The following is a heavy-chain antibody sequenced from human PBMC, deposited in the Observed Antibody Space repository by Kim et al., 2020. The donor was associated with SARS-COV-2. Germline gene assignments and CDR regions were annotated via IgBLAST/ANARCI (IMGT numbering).Heavy chain of an antibody. J-gene: IGHJ5*02. D-gene: IGHD1-26*01. V-gene: IGHV6-1*01. CDR2: TYYRSKWYT. CDR3: ARGFVAVGAWFDP. Sequence: SQTLSLTCAISGDSVSSNSVAWNWIRQSPSRGLERLGRTYYRSKWYTDYAVSVKSRITINPDPSKNQFSLQLNSVPPEDTAVYYCARGFVAVGAWFDPRGQGTLVTVSS. CDR1: GDSVSSNSVA.